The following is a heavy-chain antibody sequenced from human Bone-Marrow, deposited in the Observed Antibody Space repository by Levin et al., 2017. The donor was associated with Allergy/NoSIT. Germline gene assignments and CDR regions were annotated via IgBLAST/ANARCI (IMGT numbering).Heavy chain of an antibody. Sequence: ASVKVSCKASGYTFTSYYMHWVRQAPGQGLDWMGIINPSGGSTSYAQKFQGRVTMTRDTSTSTVYMEVSSQRSEDSAVYYCARDSEPSYYYGSGTYSHSNYWGQGTLVTVSS. CDR3: ARDSEPSYYYGSGTYSHSNY. CDR1: GYTFTSYY. CDR2: INPSGGST. J-gene: IGHJ4*02. D-gene: IGHD3-10*01. V-gene: IGHV1-46*01.